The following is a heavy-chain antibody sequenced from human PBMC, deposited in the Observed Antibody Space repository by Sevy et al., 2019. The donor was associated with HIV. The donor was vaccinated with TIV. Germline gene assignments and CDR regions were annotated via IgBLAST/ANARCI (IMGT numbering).Heavy chain of an antibody. CDR3: AKDLGSSSWNYNGMDV. J-gene: IGHJ6*02. V-gene: IGHV3-43D*03. CDR1: GFTFHDYA. CDR2: ISWSGGST. D-gene: IGHD6-6*01. Sequence: GGSLRLPCAASGFTFHDYAMHWVRQPPGKGLEWVSLISWSGGSTYYADSVKGRFTISRDNSKNSLYLQMNSLITEDTALYYCAKDLGSSSWNYNGMDVWGQGTTVTVSS.